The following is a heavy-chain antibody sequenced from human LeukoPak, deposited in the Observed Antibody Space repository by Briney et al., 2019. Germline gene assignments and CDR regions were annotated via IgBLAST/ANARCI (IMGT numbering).Heavy chain of an antibody. D-gene: IGHD3-10*01. Sequence: PGGSLRLSCVASGYPFSSYAMSWVRQDPGKGLEWVSGISWNSGSIGYADSVKGRFTISRDNAKNSLYLQMNSLRAEDTALYYCAKHIKRRFLCGSGSYCYYYYGMDVWGQGTTVTVSS. J-gene: IGHJ6*02. CDR2: ISWNSGSI. CDR1: GYPFSSYA. V-gene: IGHV3-9*01. CDR3: AKHIKRRFLCGSGSYCYYYYGMDV.